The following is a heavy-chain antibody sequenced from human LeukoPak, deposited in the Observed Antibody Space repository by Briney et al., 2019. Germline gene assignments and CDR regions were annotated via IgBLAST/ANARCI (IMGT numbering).Heavy chain of an antibody. J-gene: IGHJ4*02. CDR2: INPNSGGT. Sequence: GASVKVYCKASGYTFTGYYMHWVRQAPGQGVEWMGWINPNSGGTNYAQKFQGRVTMTRDTSISTAYMELSRLRSDDTAVYYCARDVDKAMVYSDYWGQGTLVTVSS. D-gene: IGHD5-18*01. CDR1: GYTFTGYY. V-gene: IGHV1-2*02. CDR3: ARDVDKAMVYSDY.